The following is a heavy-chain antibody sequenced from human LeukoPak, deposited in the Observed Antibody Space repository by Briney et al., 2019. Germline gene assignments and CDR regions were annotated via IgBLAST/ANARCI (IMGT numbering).Heavy chain of an antibody. CDR2: ISSSSSTI. CDR1: GFTFSSYS. J-gene: IGHJ4*02. V-gene: IGHV3-48*01. Sequence: GGSLRLSCAASGFTFSSYSMNWVRQAPGKGLEWVSYISSSSSTIYYADSVKGRFTISRDNSKNTLYLQMNSLRAEDTAVYYCAKEWAGYSSGWYYCFDYWGQGTLVTVSS. D-gene: IGHD6-19*01. CDR3: AKEWAGYSSGWYYCFDY.